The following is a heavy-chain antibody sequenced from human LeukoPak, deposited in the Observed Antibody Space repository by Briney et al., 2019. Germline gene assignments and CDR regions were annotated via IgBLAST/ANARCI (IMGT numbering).Heavy chain of an antibody. CDR3: AKDLRRTSYHHDFDY. Sequence: GGSLRLSCAASGFTFSSYAMSWVRQAPGKGLEGVSAISGSGGSTYYADSVKGRFTISRDNSRNTLYLQMNSLRAEDTAVYYCAKDLRRTSYHHDFDYWGQGTLVTVSS. J-gene: IGHJ4*02. V-gene: IGHV3-23*01. D-gene: IGHD2-2*01. CDR1: GFTFSSYA. CDR2: ISGSGGST.